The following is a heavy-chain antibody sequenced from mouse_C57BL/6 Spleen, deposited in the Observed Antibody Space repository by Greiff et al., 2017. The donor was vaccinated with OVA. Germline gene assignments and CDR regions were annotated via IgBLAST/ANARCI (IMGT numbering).Heavy chain of an antibody. CDR2: ISSGGDYI. J-gene: IGHJ4*01. V-gene: IGHV5-9-1*02. Sequence: EVMLMESGEGLVKPGGSLKLSCAASGFTFSSYAMSWVRQTPEKRLEWVAYISSGGDYIYYADTVKGRFTISRDNARNTLYLQMSSLKSEDTAMYYCTRGVVAGNYAMDYWGQGTSVTVSS. CDR1: GFTFSSYA. D-gene: IGHD1-1*01. CDR3: TRGVVAGNYAMDY.